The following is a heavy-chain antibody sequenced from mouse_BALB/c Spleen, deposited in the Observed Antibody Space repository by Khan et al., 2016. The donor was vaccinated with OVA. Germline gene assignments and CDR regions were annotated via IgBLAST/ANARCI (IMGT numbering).Heavy chain of an antibody. J-gene: IGHJ2*01. CDR3: ARPSYDGYFDY. D-gene: IGHD2-10*01. CDR1: GYTFTDYA. Sequence: QVQLKESGPELVRPGVSVKISCKGSGYTFTDYAMYWVKQSHAKSLEWIGLISTYSGNTNYNQKFRGKATMTVDKSSSTAYMELARLPSDDSAYYYCARPSYDGYFDYWGQGTTLTVSA. CDR2: ISTYSGNT. V-gene: IGHV1S137*01.